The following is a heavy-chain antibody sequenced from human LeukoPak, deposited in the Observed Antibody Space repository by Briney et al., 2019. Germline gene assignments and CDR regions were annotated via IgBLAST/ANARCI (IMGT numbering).Heavy chain of an antibody. D-gene: IGHD3-22*01. Sequence: SVKVSCKASGGTFSSYAISWVRQAPGQGLEWMGRIIPILGIANYAQKFQGRVTITADKSTSTAYMELSSLRSEDTAVYYCAKSGRVTMIPTRMDYWGQGTLVTVSS. V-gene: IGHV1-69*04. CDR1: GGTFSSYA. CDR3: AKSGRVTMIPTRMDY. J-gene: IGHJ4*02. CDR2: IIPILGIA.